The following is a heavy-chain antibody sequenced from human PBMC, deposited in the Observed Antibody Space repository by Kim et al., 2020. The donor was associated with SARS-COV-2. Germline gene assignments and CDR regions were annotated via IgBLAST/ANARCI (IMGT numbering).Heavy chain of an antibody. V-gene: IGHV4-39*07. CDR3: AGVEWLGYYGMDV. D-gene: IGHD6-19*01. Sequence: YNPSLKSQVTISVDASKNQFSLKLSAVTAADTAVYYCAGVEWLGYYGMDVWGQGTTVTVSS. J-gene: IGHJ6*02.